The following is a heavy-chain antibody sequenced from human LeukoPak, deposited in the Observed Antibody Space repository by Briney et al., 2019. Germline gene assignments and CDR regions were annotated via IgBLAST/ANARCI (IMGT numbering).Heavy chain of an antibody. Sequence: SETLSLTCTVSGGSISSYHWSWIRQHPGKGLEWIGYIYYSGSTYYNPSLKSRVTISVDTSKNQFSLKLSSVTAADTAVYYCARVNYYDSSGCFDYWGQGTLVTVSS. CDR1: GGSISSYH. V-gene: IGHV4-59*06. D-gene: IGHD3-22*01. CDR2: IYYSGST. J-gene: IGHJ4*02. CDR3: ARVNYYDSSGCFDY.